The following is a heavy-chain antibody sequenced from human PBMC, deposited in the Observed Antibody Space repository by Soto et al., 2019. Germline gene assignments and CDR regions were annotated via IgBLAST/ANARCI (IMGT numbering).Heavy chain of an antibody. Sequence: VASVKVSCKASGYTFNNYPITWVRQAPGQGLEWMGWINPNSGGTNYAQKFQGWVTMTRDTSISTAYMELSRLRSDDTAVYYCARDFLLTSTYEDKDYGMDVWGQGTTVTVSS. V-gene: IGHV1-2*04. J-gene: IGHJ6*02. D-gene: IGHD4-17*01. CDR1: GYTFNNYP. CDR3: ARDFLLTSTYEDKDYGMDV. CDR2: INPNSGGT.